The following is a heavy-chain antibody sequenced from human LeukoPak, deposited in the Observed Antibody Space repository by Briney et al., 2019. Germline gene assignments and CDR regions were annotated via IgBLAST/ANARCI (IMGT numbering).Heavy chain of an antibody. CDR1: GFTFDDYA. CDR3: AKERRQHKRDIVVVPAAFDY. J-gene: IGHJ4*02. D-gene: IGHD2-2*01. CDR2: ISWNSGSI. V-gene: IGHV3-9*01. Sequence: GGSLRLSCAASGFTFDDYAMHWVRQAPGKGLEWVSGISWNSGSIGYADSVKGRFTISRDNAKNSLYLQMNSLRAEDTALYYCAKERRQHKRDIVVVPAAFDYWGQGTLVTVSS.